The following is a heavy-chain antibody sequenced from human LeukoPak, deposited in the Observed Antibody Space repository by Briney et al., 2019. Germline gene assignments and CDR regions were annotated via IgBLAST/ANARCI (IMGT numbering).Heavy chain of an antibody. CDR3: AREIKPRGICYFDY. J-gene: IGHJ4*02. CDR1: GYTFTGYY. Sequence: ASVKVSCKASGYTFTGYYMHWVRQAPGQGLEWMGWINPNSGGTNYAQKFQGRVTMTRDTSISTAYMELSRLRSDDTAVYYCAREIKPRGICYFDYWGQGTLVTVSS. V-gene: IGHV1-2*02. CDR2: INPNSGGT.